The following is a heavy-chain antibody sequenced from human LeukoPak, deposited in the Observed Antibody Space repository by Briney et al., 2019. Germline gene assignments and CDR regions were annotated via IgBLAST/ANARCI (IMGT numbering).Heavy chain of an antibody. Sequence: ASVKVSCKASGYTFTSYYMHWVRQAPGQGLEWMGIINPSGGSTSYAQKLQGRVTMTTDTSTSTAYMELRSLRSDDTAVYYCARAKHDYGTNYYYYMDVWGKGTTVTVSS. D-gene: IGHD4-17*01. CDR3: ARAKHDYGTNYYYYMDV. CDR1: GYTFTSYY. V-gene: IGHV1-46*01. J-gene: IGHJ6*03. CDR2: INPSGGST.